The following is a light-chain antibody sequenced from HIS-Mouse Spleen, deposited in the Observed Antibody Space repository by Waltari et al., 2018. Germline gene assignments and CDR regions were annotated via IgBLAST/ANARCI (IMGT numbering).Light chain of an antibody. Sequence: SYELTQPPSVSVSPGQTARITCSGDALPKQYAYWYQQKSGQAPVLVIYEDSKRPSGIPERCSGSSSGTMATLTISGAQVEDEADYYCYSTDSSGNRVFGGGTKLTVL. V-gene: IGLV3-10*01. J-gene: IGLJ3*02. CDR2: EDS. CDR1: ALPKQY. CDR3: YSTDSSGNRV.